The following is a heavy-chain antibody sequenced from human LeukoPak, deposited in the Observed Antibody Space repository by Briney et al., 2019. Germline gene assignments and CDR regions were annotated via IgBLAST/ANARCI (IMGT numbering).Heavy chain of an antibody. J-gene: IGHJ5*02. CDR2: INPNSGGT. Sequence: ASVKVSRKASGYTFTGYYMHWVRQAPGQGLEWMGWINPNSGGTNYAQKFQGRVTMTRDTSISTAYMELSRLRSDDTAVYYCARDPIGIGYCSSTSCSHNWFDPWGQGTLVTVSS. CDR3: ARDPIGIGYCSSTSCSHNWFDP. D-gene: IGHD2-2*01. V-gene: IGHV1-2*02. CDR1: GYTFTGYY.